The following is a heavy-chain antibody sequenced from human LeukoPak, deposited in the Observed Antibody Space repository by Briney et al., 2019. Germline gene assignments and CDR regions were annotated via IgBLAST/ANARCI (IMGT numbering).Heavy chain of an antibody. CDR1: GYSISSNNW. J-gene: IGHJ3*02. CDR3: ARNQAVAANRGAFDI. V-gene: IGHV4-28*01. D-gene: IGHD6-19*01. CDR2: IYYSGNT. Sequence: SDTLSLTCAVSGYSISSNNWWAWIRQPPGKGLEWIGYIYYSGNTYYNPYNPSLTSRVTMSVDTSKNQFSLKLDSVTEIDTAMYYCARNQAVAANRGAFDIWGQGTMVTVSS.